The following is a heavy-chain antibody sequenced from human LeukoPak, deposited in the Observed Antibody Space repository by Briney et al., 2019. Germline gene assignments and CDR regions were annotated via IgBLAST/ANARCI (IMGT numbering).Heavy chain of an antibody. CDR1: GGSFSGYY. Sequence: PSETLSLTCAVYGGSFSGYYWSWIRQPPGKGLEWIGEINHSGSTNYNPSLKRRVTISVATSKNQFSLKLSSVTAADTAVYYCARVRVRGVIRSKEKREGAFDIWGQGTMVTVSS. D-gene: IGHD3-10*01. CDR3: ARVRVRGVIRSKEKREGAFDI. J-gene: IGHJ3*02. V-gene: IGHV4-34*01. CDR2: INHSGST.